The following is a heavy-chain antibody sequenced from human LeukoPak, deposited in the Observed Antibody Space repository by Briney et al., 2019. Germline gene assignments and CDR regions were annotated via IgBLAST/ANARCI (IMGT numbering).Heavy chain of an antibody. CDR3: AKLLVLNIFTGSQRYLDY. CDR2: IYYSGST. Sequence: SETLSLTCTVSGGSISSSSYYWGWIRQPPGKGLEWIGSIYYSGSTYYNPSLKSRVTISVDTSKNQFSLKLSSVTAADTAVYYCAKLLVLNIFTGSQRYLDYWGQGTLVTVSS. CDR1: GGSISSSSYY. J-gene: IGHJ4*02. V-gene: IGHV4-39*01. D-gene: IGHD3-9*01.